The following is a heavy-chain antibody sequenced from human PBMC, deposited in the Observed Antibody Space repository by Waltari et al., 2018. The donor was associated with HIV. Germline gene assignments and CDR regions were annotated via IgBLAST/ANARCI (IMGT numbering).Heavy chain of an antibody. CDR1: GFSFSRSW. Sequence: EVQMVESGGGLVRRGGSLRLSCAVSGFSFSRSWMSWVRRVPGKGLGWWASIKQDGTETNYVGSVKVRFSISRDNDKSSLYLQMYGLRAEDTGVYYCARLQWPTQNFDYWGRGVLVTVS. CDR3: ARLQWPTQNFDY. J-gene: IGHJ4*02. CDR2: IKQDGTET. D-gene: IGHD4-4*01. V-gene: IGHV3-7*01.